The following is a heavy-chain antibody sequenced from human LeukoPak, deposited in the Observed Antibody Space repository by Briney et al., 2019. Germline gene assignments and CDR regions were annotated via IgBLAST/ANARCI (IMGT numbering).Heavy chain of an antibody. CDR3: ARNSAGKSGYYFDY. D-gene: IGHD6-13*01. J-gene: IGHJ4*02. CDR1: GLTFSSYS. CDR2: ISSSGSYI. Sequence: GGSLRLSCAASGLTFSSYSMNWVRQAPGKGLEWVSSISSSGSYIYYADSVKGRFTISRDNAKNSLYLQMNSLRAEDTAVYYCARNSAGKSGYYFDYWGQGTLVTVSS. V-gene: IGHV3-21*01.